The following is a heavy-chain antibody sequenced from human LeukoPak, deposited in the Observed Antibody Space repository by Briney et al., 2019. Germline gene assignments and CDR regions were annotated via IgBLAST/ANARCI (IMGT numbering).Heavy chain of an antibody. CDR2: IKQDGSEK. Sequence: AGGSLRLSCAASGFTFSSYWMSWVRQAPGKGLEWVANIKQDGSEKYYVDSVKGRFTVSRDNAKNSLYLQMNSLRAEDTAVYYCARHSVAGGAAAILLWSFDYWGQGTLVTVSS. J-gene: IGHJ4*02. V-gene: IGHV3-7*01. CDR3: ARHSVAGGAAAILLWSFDY. CDR1: GFTFSSYW. D-gene: IGHD2/OR15-2a*01.